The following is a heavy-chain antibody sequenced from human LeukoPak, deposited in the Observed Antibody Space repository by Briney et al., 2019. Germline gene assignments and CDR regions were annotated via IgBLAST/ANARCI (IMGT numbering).Heavy chain of an antibody. D-gene: IGHD2-21*02. J-gene: IGHJ4*02. Sequence: GGSLRLSCAASGFSISDYSMNWVRQAPGKGLEWVSYISASSRTTYYADSVKGRFTISRDNARNSLFLQMNSLRAEDTAVYYCARGFYCGGDCPISYFDYWGQGTLVPVSS. CDR3: ARGFYCGGDCPISYFDY. CDR1: GFSISDYS. CDR2: ISASSRTT. V-gene: IGHV3-48*01.